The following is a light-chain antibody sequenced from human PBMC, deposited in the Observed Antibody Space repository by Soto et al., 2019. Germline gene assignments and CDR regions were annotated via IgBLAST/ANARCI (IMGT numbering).Light chain of an antibody. CDR1: QGVDRY. V-gene: IGKV3-11*01. CDR3: QQRGKWPST. Sequence: EIVMTQSPATLSVSPWETATLSCMASQGVDRYVAWYQQKLGQAPRLLIYDAYTRATGVGDRFTGSGSATDFSLTITSLEPEDFAVYYCQQRGKWPSTFGPGTKVDIK. CDR2: DAY. J-gene: IGKJ2*02.